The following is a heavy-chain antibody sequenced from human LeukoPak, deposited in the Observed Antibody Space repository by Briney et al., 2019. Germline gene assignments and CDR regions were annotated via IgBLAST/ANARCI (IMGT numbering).Heavy chain of an antibody. CDR1: GFSLSNYG. Sequence: PGGSLRLSCVVSGFSLSNYGMNWVRQAPGKGLEWVSSISRSSIHIYYGDSVKGRFTISRDNAKNSLYLQMNSLRAEDTAVYYCARVPDFWSGYYVDHWGQGTLVAVSS. J-gene: IGHJ4*02. V-gene: IGHV3-21*01. CDR3: ARVPDFWSGYYVDH. CDR2: ISRSSIHI. D-gene: IGHD3-3*01.